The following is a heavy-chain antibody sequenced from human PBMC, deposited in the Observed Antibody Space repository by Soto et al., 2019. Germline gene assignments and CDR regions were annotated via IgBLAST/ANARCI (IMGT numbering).Heavy chain of an antibody. CDR2: MNPNSGNT. CDR1: GYTFTSYD. J-gene: IGHJ6*03. CDR3: ARATDYYYYYYMDV. Sequence: ASVKVSCKASGYTFTSYDINWVRQATGQGLEWMGWMNPNSGNTGYAQKFQGRVTMTRNTSISTAYMELSSLRSEDTAVYYCARATDYYYYYYMDVWGKGTTVTVSS. V-gene: IGHV1-8*01.